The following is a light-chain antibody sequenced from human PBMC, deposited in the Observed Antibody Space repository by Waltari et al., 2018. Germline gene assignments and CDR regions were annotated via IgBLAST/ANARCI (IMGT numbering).Light chain of an antibody. CDR3: GSYAGSTGWV. Sequence: QSALSQPPSASGSPGQSVTISCTGTSSDIGGYNHATLYQQYPGKAPKLMIYEVNKRPSGVPDRFSGSKAGNTASLIVSGLQADDEADYHCGSYAGSTGWVFGGGTKLTVL. J-gene: IGLJ3*02. V-gene: IGLV2-8*01. CDR2: EVN. CDR1: SSDIGGYNH.